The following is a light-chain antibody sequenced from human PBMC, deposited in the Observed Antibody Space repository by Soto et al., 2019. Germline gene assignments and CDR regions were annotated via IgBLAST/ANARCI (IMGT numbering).Light chain of an antibody. Sequence: QSVLTQPPSVSGSPGQSVTISCTGTSSYVGGYDRVSWYQKPPGTAPQLVIYEVSNRPSGVPDRFSGSKSGNTAPLTISGLQADDEADYYCSLHTRSSTFGIGTGSKV. J-gene: IGLJ1*01. CDR3: SLHTRSSTFG. CDR2: EVS. CDR1: SSYVGGYDR. V-gene: IGLV2-18*01.